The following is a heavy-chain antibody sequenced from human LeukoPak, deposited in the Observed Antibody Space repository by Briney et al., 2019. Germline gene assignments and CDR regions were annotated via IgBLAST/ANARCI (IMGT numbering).Heavy chain of an antibody. D-gene: IGHD4-23*01. J-gene: IGHJ5*02. Sequence: GGSLRLSCAASGFAFNTYWMHCVRQTPGKGLVWVSRINSDGDSTTYADPVKGRFTISRDNAKNTLFLQMSSLRAEDTALYYCARHLTYGGWNLWGQGTLVTVSS. V-gene: IGHV3-74*01. CDR3: ARHLTYGGWNL. CDR2: INSDGDST. CDR1: GFAFNTYW.